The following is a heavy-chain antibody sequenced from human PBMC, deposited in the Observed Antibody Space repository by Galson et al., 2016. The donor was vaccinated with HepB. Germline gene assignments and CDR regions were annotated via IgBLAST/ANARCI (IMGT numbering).Heavy chain of an antibody. J-gene: IGHJ4*02. CDR1: GFIFRSYW. D-gene: IGHD3-22*01. V-gene: IGHV3-7*04. CDR2: INQDGSEK. CDR3: AKDLADYYDSTGYYTGLDY. Sequence: SLRLSCAASGFIFRSYWMSWVRQAPGKGLEWVANINQDGSEKYYVDSVKGRFTISRDNSKNTLYLQMNSLRAEDTAVYYCAKDLADYYDSTGYYTGLDYWGQGTLVTVSS.